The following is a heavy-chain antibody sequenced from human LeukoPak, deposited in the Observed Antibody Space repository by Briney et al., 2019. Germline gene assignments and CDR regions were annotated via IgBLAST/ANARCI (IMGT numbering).Heavy chain of an antibody. V-gene: IGHV3-48*03. CDR2: ISSSGDSI. CDR3: ARCRGYCSGGSCYSTSPLQVFDY. D-gene: IGHD2-15*01. J-gene: IGHJ4*02. CDR1: GFTFSSYE. Sequence: PGGSLRLSCAASGFTFSSYEMNWVRQAPGRGLEWVSYISSSGDSIYYADSVKGRFTISRDNAKNSLYLQMNSLRAEDTAVYYCARCRGYCSGGSCYSTSPLQVFDYWGQGTLVTVSS.